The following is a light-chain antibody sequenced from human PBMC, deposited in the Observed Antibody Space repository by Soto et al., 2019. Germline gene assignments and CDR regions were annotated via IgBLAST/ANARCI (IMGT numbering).Light chain of an antibody. CDR3: QQSYSTPCT. J-gene: IGKJ2*01. V-gene: IGKV1-39*01. Sequence: DIQMTQSPSSLSASVGDRVTITCRASQRISNYLNWYQQKPGKAPNLLIYAASGLQSGVPSRFSGSGSGTDFTLTISSLQPEDFATYFCQQSYSTPCTFGQGTKLEIK. CDR2: AAS. CDR1: QRISNY.